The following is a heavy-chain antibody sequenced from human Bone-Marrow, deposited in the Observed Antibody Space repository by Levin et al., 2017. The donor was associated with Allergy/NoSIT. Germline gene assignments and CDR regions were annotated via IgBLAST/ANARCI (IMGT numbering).Heavy chain of an antibody. CDR2: ISPSANSI. CDR3: TNKRVATTTNYYGMDV. D-gene: IGHD5-12*01. V-gene: IGHV3-23*01. CDR1: GFTFSSYA. Sequence: PGGSLRLSCAASGFTFSSYAMTWVRQAPGKGLEWVSAISPSANSIYYADSVKGRFTISRDNSKSTLFLQMDSLRAEDTAVYYCTNKRVATTTNYYGMDVWGQGTTVIVSS. J-gene: IGHJ6*02.